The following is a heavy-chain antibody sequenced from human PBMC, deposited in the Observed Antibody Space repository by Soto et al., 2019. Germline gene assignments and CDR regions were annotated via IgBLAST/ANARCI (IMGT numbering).Heavy chain of an antibody. CDR3: ANGKYSSSWYGDWFDP. V-gene: IGHV3-23*01. CDR2: ISGSGGST. D-gene: IGHD6-13*01. J-gene: IGHJ5*02. Sequence: EVQLLESGGGLVQPGGSLRLSCAASGFTFSSYAMSWVRQAPGKGLEWVSAISGSGGSTYYADSVKGRFTISRDNSKNTLYLQMNSLRAENTAVYYCANGKYSSSWYGDWFDPWGQGTLVTVSS. CDR1: GFTFSSYA.